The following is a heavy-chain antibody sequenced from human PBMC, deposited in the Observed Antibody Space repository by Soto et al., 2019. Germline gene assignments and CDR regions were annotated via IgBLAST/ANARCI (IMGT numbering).Heavy chain of an antibody. Sequence: PSETLSLTCAIYGGSFSGYYCSWIRQPPGKGLEWIGEINHSGSTNYNPSLKSRVTISVDTSKNQFSLKLSSVTAADTAVYYCARGRGYCSGGSCPYFDYWGQGTLVTVSS. CDR1: GGSFSGYY. V-gene: IGHV4-34*01. D-gene: IGHD2-15*01. CDR3: ARGRGYCSGGSCPYFDY. CDR2: INHSGST. J-gene: IGHJ4*02.